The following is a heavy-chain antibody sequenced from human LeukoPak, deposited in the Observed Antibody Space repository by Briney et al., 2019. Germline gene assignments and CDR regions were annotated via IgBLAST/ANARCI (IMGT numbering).Heavy chain of an antibody. CDR1: GFTFSSYA. D-gene: IGHD5-12*01. CDR3: AKRPPYSGYEAHFDY. Sequence: PGGSLGLSCAASGFTFSSYAMSWVRQAPGKGLEWVSAISGSGGSTYYADSVKGRFTISRDNSKNTLYLQMNSLRAEDTAVYYCAKRPPYSGYEAHFDYWGQGTLVTVSS. CDR2: ISGSGGST. V-gene: IGHV3-23*01. J-gene: IGHJ4*02.